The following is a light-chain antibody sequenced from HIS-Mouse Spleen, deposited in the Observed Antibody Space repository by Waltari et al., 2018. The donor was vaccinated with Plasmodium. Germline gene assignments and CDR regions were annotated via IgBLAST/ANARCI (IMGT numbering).Light chain of an antibody. CDR3: CSYAGSSTFV. Sequence: QSALTQPASVSGSPGQSITISCTGTSSDVGSYNLVSWYQQHPGKAPKLMIYEGSKRPSGVSNRFSGSKCGNTASLTISGVQAEDEADYYCCSYAGSSTFVFGGGTKLTVL. CDR1: SSDVGSYNL. V-gene: IGLV2-23*03. J-gene: IGLJ3*02. CDR2: EGS.